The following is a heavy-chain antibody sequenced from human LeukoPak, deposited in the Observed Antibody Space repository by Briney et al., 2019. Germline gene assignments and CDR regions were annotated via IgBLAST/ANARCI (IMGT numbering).Heavy chain of an antibody. CDR2: IWYDGSNK. CDR1: GFTFSSYG. V-gene: IGHV3-33*01. CDR3: ARDRGWGTQEHTLDV. J-gene: IGHJ3*01. D-gene: IGHD3-16*01. Sequence: GGSLRLSCAASGFTFSSYGMHWVRQAPGKGLEWVAVIWYDGSNKIYADSVKGRFTVSRDNSKNTLYLQMNSLRAEDTAVYYCARDRGWGTQEHTLDVWGPGTMVTVS.